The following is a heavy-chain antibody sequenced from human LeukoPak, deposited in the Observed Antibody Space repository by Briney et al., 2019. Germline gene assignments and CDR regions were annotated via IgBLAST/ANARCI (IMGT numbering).Heavy chain of an antibody. V-gene: IGHV3-74*01. Sequence: GGSLRLSCAASGFPFSSNWMHWVRQAPGKGLVWVSRINSDGSRTSYADSVKGRFTISRDNAKNTLYLQMNSLRAEDTAVYYCARDRGSTEFDYWGQGTLVTVSS. CDR2: INSDGSRT. D-gene: IGHD1-26*01. CDR3: ARDRGSTEFDY. CDR1: GFPFSSNW. J-gene: IGHJ4*02.